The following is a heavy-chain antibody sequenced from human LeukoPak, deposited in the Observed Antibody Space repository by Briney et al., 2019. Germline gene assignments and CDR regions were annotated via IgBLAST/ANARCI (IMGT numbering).Heavy chain of an antibody. CDR2: ISYDGSNK. V-gene: IGHV3-30*04. CDR1: GFTFSNYA. J-gene: IGHJ6*02. CDR3: ARDRREYQLLGVGYYYYYGMDV. D-gene: IGHD2-2*01. Sequence: RGSLTLSCAASGFTFSNYAMHWVRQAPGKGLEWVAVISYDGSNKYYADSVKGRFTISRDNSKNTLDLQMNSPRAEDTAVYYCARDRREYQLLGVGYYYYYGMDVWGQGTTVTVSS.